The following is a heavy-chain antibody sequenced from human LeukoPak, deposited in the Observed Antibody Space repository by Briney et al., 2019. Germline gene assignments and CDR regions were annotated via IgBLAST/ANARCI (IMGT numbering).Heavy chain of an antibody. J-gene: IGHJ6*02. CDR1: GYTFTSYG. CDR3: AILSYYYYYGMDV. Sequence: GASVRVSCKASGYTFTSYGISWVRQAPGQGLEWMGWISAYNGNTNYAQKLQGRVTMTTDTSTSTAYMELRSLRSDDTAVYYCAILSYYYYYGMDVWGQGTTVTVSS. V-gene: IGHV1-18*01. CDR2: ISAYNGNT.